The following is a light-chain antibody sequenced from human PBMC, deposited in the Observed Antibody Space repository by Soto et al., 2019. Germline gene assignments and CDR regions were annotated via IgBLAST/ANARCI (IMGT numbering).Light chain of an antibody. CDR3: CSYAGRNTWV. V-gene: IGLV2-11*01. CDR1: SRDVGGYNY. CDR2: DVS. J-gene: IGLJ2*01. Sequence: APTPPPPVFGAPGPSVTPSCPGTSRDVGGYNYISWYQHHPGKAPKVMIYDVSKRPSGVPDRFSGSKSGNTVSLTISGLQAEDEADYYCCSYAGRNTWVFGGGTKVTVL.